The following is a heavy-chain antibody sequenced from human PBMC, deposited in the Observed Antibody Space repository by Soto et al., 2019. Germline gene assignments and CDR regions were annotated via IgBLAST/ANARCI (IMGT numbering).Heavy chain of an antibody. V-gene: IGHV3-23*01. J-gene: IGHJ1*01. CDR1: GFTFSSYA. CDR3: ANTGGGYYGSGKEYFPH. D-gene: IGHD3-10*01. Sequence: EVQLLESGGGLVQPGGSLRLSCAASGFTFSSYAVSWVRQAPGKGLEWVSAISGSGGNTYYADSVKGRFTISRDNSKNTLYLQTNSLRAEDTAVYYCANTGGGYYGSGKEYFPHWGQGTLVTVSS. CDR2: ISGSGGNT.